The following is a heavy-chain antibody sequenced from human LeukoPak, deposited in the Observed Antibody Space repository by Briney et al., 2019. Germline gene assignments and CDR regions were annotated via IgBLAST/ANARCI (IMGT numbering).Heavy chain of an antibody. CDR2: TRYDGSNK. J-gene: IGHJ6*03. Sequence: LGGSLRLSCAASGFTFSSYGMYWVRQAPGKGLEWVAFTRYDGSNKYYADSVKGRFTISRDNSKNTLYLKMNSLRAEDTAVYYCARGRHSGTVVNVGYYMDVWGKGTTVTVSS. CDR1: GFTFSSYG. V-gene: IGHV3-30*02. CDR3: ARGRHSGTVVNVGYYMDV. D-gene: IGHD4-23*01.